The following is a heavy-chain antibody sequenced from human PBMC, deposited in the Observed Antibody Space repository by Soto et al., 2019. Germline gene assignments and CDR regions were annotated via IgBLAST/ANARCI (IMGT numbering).Heavy chain of an antibody. CDR3: GSSVAARPAGVGAFDI. D-gene: IGHD6-6*01. CDR1: GYTFTSYD. Sequence: ASVKVSCKASGYTFTSYDINWVRQATGQGLEWMGWMNPNSGNTGYAQKFQGRVTMTRNTSISTAYMELSSLRSEDTAVYYCGSSVAARPAGVGAFDIWGQGTMVTVSS. V-gene: IGHV1-8*01. J-gene: IGHJ3*02. CDR2: MNPNSGNT.